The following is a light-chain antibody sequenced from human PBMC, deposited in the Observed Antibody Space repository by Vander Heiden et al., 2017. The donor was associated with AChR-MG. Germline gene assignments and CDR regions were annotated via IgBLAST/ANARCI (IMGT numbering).Light chain of an antibody. CDR2: DVS. Sequence: QSALTQPASVSGSPGQSITISCTGTSSDVGRSNYVSWYQPHPGKAPKLMIYDVSNRPSGVSNRFSGSKSGNTASLTISGLQAEDEADYYCSSYTSSSTSWVFGGGTKLTVL. J-gene: IGLJ3*02. CDR1: SSDVGRSNY. V-gene: IGLV2-14*03. CDR3: SSYTSSSTSWV.